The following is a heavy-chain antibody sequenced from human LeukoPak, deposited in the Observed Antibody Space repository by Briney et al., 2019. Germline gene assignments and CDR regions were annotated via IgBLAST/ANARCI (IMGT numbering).Heavy chain of an antibody. CDR2: INPNSGGA. V-gene: IGHV1-2*02. CDR3: ARSADYSNQHNDY. CDR1: GYTFTGYY. D-gene: IGHD4-11*01. Sequence: PSVKVSCKASGYTFTGYYMHWVRQAPGQGLEWMGWINPNSGGANYAQKVQGRVTMTRDTSISTGYMELSSLRSDDTAVYYCARSADYSNQHNDYWGQGTQVTVSS. J-gene: IGHJ4*02.